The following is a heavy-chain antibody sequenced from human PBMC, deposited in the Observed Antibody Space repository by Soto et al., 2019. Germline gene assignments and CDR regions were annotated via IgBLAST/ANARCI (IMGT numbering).Heavy chain of an antibody. CDR1: AGSPGGSTSS. J-gene: IGHJ4*02. V-gene: IGHV4-30-2*01. CDR3: ARSREFDY. CDR2: IFPSGTT. Sequence: SETLSLPCGVSAGSPGGSTSSWKWIRQPAGKGMEWICYIFPSGTTYYKPSLKSRVTISIYVSTTQLSLSLRSLTAADTAVYYCARSREFDYWSQGTLVTVCS.